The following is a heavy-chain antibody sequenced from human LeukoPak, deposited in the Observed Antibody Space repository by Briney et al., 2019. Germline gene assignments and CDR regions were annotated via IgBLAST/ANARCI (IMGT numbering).Heavy chain of an antibody. J-gene: IGHJ3*02. CDR2: IKSKTDGGTT. D-gene: IGHD4-17*01. V-gene: IGHV3-15*01. CDR1: GFTFSNAW. CDR3: TTDGAGSDYGDSNDAFGI. Sequence: GGSLRLSCAASGFTFSNAWMSWVRQAPGKGLEWVGRIKSKTDGGTTDYAAPVKGRFTISRDDSKNTLYLQMNSLKTEDTAVYYCTTDGAGSDYGDSNDAFGIWGQGTMVTVSS.